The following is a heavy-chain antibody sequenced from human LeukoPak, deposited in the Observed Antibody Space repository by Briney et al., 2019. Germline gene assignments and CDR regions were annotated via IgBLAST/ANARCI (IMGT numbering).Heavy chain of an antibody. D-gene: IGHD2-21*02. V-gene: IGHV4-39*01. CDR1: GAYISSSADY. Sequence: SETLSLTCTVSGAYISSSADYWGWIRQPPGKGLEWIGSIGGGNYYRGSTYYNPSLKSRVTIHVATSKDQFSLKLSSVTAADTAVYYCARLETSVTEHNWFDPWGQGTLVTVSS. J-gene: IGHJ5*02. CDR2: IGGGNYYRGST. CDR3: ARLETSVTEHNWFDP.